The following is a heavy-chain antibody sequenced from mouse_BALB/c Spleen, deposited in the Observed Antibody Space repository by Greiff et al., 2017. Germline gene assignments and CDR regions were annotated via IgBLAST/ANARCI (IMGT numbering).Heavy chain of an antibody. Sequence: EVNVVESGGGLVKPGGSLKLSCAASGFTFSSYTMSWVRQTPEKRLEWVATISSGGSYTYYPDSVKGRFTISRDNAKNTLYLQMSSLKSEDTAMYYCTRGEATMITTGRDYYAMDYWGQGTSVTVSS. V-gene: IGHV5-6-4*01. CDR1: GFTFSSYT. CDR2: ISSGGSYT. D-gene: IGHD2-4*01. CDR3: TRGEATMITTGRDYYAMDY. J-gene: IGHJ4*01.